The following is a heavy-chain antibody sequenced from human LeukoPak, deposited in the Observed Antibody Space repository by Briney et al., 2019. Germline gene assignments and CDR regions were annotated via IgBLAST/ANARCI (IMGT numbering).Heavy chain of an antibody. D-gene: IGHD3-10*01. V-gene: IGHV3-23*01. Sequence: GGSLRLSCAASGFTVSSNYMSWVRQAPGKGLEWVSAISGSGGSTYYADSVKGRFTISRDNSKNTLYLQMNSLRAEDTAVYYCAKAVLLWYEYYFDYWGQGTLVTVSS. CDR2: ISGSGGST. J-gene: IGHJ4*02. CDR3: AKAVLLWYEYYFDY. CDR1: GFTVSSNY.